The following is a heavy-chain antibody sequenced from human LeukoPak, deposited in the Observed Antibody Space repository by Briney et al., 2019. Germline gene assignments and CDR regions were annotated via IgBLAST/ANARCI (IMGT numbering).Heavy chain of an antibody. V-gene: IGHV3-53*01. J-gene: IGHJ4*02. CDR3: ARDQTPFY. Sequence: GGSLRLSCAVSGFTVSGNYMSWVRQAPGKGLEWVSLIYSGGTTYYADSVKGRFTISRDNAKSSMWLQMNSLRDEDTAVYYCARDQTPFYWGQGSLVTVSS. D-gene: IGHD2-15*01. CDR1: GFTVSGNY. CDR2: IYSGGTT.